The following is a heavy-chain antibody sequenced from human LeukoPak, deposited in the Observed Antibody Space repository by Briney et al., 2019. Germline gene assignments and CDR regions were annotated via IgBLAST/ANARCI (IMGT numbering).Heavy chain of an antibody. D-gene: IGHD3-10*01. CDR2: IYTSGST. CDR1: VGSISSYY. V-gene: IGHV4-4*07. J-gene: IGHJ4*02. CDR3: ARAKPSVRGVTLYFDY. Sequence: SETLSLTCTVSVGSISSYYWSWIRQPAGKGLEWIGRIYTSGSTNYNPSLKSRVTMSVDTSKNQFSLKLSSVTAADTAVYYCARAKPSVRGVTLYFDYWGQGTLVTVSS.